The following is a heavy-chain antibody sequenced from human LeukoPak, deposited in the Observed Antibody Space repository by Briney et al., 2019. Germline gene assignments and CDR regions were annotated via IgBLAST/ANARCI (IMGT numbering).Heavy chain of an antibody. V-gene: IGHV3-53*03. J-gene: IGHJ4*02. Sequence: ETLSLTCIVSGVSISSNYWSWIRQPPEKGLEWVSVIYSGGSTYYADSVKGRFTISRDNSKNTLYLQMNSLRAEDTAVYYCARGIYGEDYWGQGTLVTVSS. CDR3: ARGIYGEDY. CDR1: GVSISSNY. D-gene: IGHD3-10*01. CDR2: IYSGGST.